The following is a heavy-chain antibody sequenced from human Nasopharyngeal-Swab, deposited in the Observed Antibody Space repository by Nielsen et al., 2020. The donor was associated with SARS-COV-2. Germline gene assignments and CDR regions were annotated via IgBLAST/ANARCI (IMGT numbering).Heavy chain of an antibody. Sequence: ETLSLTCAVYGGSFSGYYWSWIRQPPGKGLEWIGEINNSGTTSYNPSLKSRVTISSDTSKNQFSLKLSSVTAADTAVYYCARGHRSISMIVVVIATAHFYFDSWGRGTLVTVTS. CDR1: GGSFSGYY. CDR2: INNSGTT. V-gene: IGHV4-34*01. J-gene: IGHJ4*02. D-gene: IGHD3-22*01. CDR3: ARGHRSISMIVVVIATAHFYFDS.